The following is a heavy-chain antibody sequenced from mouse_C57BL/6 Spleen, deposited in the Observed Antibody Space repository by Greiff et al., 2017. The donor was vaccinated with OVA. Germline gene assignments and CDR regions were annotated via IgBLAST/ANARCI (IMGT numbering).Heavy chain of an antibody. CDR1: GYTFTDYY. CDR3: ARSGMVTTKGFAY. D-gene: IGHD2-2*01. Sequence: VQLQQSGAELVRPGASVKLSCKASGYTFTDYYINWVKQRPGQGLEWIARIYPGSGNTYYNEKFKGKATLTAEKSSSTAYMQLSSLTSEDSAVYFCARSGMVTTKGFAYWGQGTLVTVSA. CDR2: IYPGSGNT. V-gene: IGHV1-76*01. J-gene: IGHJ3*01.